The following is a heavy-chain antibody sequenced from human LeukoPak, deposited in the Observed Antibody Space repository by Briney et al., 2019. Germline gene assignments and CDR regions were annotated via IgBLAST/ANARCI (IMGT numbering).Heavy chain of an antibody. CDR1: GGSISSGGYY. CDR3: ARDSLSSGYGPFDY. J-gene: IGHJ4*02. V-gene: IGHV4-31*03. CDR2: IYYSGST. Sequence: PSQTLSLTCTVSGGSISSGGYYWRWIRQHPGKGLEWIGYIYYSGSTYYNPSLKSRVTISVDTSKNQFSLKLSSVTAADTAVYYCARDSLSSGYGPFDYWGQGTLVTVSS. D-gene: IGHD3-10*01.